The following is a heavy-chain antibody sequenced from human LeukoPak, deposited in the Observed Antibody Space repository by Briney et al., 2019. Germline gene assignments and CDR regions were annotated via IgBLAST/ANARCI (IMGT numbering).Heavy chain of an antibody. Sequence: GGSLSLSCAASGFTFSSYEMNWVRQAPGKGLEWVSYISSSGSTIYYADSVKGRFTISRDNAKNSLYLQMNSLRAEDTAVYYCARTAFDDSRWGQGTLVTVSS. V-gene: IGHV3-48*03. CDR2: ISSSGSTI. J-gene: IGHJ4*02. CDR1: GFTFSSYE. D-gene: IGHD3-16*01. CDR3: ARTAFDDSR.